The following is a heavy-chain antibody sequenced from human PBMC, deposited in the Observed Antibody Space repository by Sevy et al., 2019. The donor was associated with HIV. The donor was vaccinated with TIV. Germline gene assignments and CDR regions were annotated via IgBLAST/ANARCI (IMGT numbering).Heavy chain of an antibody. CDR3: ARRRPSGYCEY. D-gene: IGHD3-3*01. CDR1: GGSFSGYY. CDR2: INHSGST. V-gene: IGHV4-34*01. Sequence: SETLSLTCAVYGGSFSGYYWSWIRQPPGKGLEWIGEINHSGSTNYNPSLKSRVTISVDTSRNQFSLKLSSVTAAEMAVYYCARRRPSGYCEYWGQGTLVTVSS. J-gene: IGHJ4*02.